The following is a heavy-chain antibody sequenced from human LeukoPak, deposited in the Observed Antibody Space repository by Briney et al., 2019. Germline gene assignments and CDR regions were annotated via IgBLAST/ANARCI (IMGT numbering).Heavy chain of an antibody. CDR1: GFTFDDYA. V-gene: IGHV3-9*01. J-gene: IGHJ4*02. CDR3: AKDTGYYYDSSGLFDY. D-gene: IGHD3-22*01. CDR2: ISWNSGSI. Sequence: SGRSLRLSCAASGFTFDDYAMHWVRQAPGKGLEWVSGISWNSGSIGYADSVKGRFTISRDNAKNSLYLQMNSLRAEDTALYYCAKDTGYYYDSSGLFDYWGQGTLVTVSS.